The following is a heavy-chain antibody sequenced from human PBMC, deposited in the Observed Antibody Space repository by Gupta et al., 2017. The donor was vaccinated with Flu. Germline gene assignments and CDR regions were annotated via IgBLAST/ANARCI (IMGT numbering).Heavy chain of an antibody. CDR3: TRDPVVVVPAAILGYYYYYYMDV. D-gene: IGHD2-2*02. CDR2: IRSKAYGGTT. Sequence: FIRSKAYGGTTEYAASVKGRFTISRDDSKSIAYLQMNSLKTEDTAVYYCTRDPVVVVPAAILGYYYYYYMDVWGKGTTVTVSS. V-gene: IGHV3-49*02. J-gene: IGHJ6*03.